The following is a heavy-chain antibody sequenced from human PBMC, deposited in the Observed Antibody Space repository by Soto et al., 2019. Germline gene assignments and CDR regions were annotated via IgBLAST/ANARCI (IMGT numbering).Heavy chain of an antibody. D-gene: IGHD1-26*01. V-gene: IGHV4-4*07. CDR2: IYATGDT. Sequence: SDSLYITCNASGASVSRYYWSWIRQNPGKGLEWIGRIYATGDTDYNPSLKSRISMSVDMSKKQFSLTLRSGTAADTAIYYCVRDGTKNLRDRFEPWGRGILVTVSS. CDR3: VRDGTKNLRDRFEP. CDR1: GASVSRYY. J-gene: IGHJ5*02.